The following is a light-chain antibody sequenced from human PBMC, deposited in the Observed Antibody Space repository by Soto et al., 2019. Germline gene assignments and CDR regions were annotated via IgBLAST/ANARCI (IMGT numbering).Light chain of an antibody. V-gene: IGKV3-20*01. Sequence: EIVLTQSPGTLSLSPGERATLSCRAIQTVSGSHLAWYQQKPGQAPRLLIYGASSRATGIPDRFSGSGSGTDFTLTISRLEPEDFAVYYCQQYGSSPWTFGQGTKVDIK. CDR2: GAS. J-gene: IGKJ1*01. CDR1: QTVSGSH. CDR3: QQYGSSPWT.